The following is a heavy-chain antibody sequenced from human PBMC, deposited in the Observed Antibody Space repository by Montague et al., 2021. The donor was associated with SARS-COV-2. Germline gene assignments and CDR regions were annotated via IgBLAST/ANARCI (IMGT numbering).Heavy chain of an antibody. D-gene: IGHD3/OR15-3a*01. CDR3: VRADFWTGFSFDF. CDR2: INRDGTTT. J-gene: IGHJ4*02. V-gene: IGHV3-74*01. CDR1: GFTFSSYR. Sequence: SLRLSCAASGFTFSSYRMHWVRQAPGKGLMWVSRINRDGTTTREEDSVKGRFTTSRDNAKNTLSLQMNNLRDEDTALYYCVRADFWTGFSFDFWGQGALVIVSS.